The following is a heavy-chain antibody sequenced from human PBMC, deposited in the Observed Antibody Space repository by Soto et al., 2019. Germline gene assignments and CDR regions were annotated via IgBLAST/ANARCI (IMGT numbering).Heavy chain of an antibody. CDR1: DYTFFTYD. CDR3: ARHHGPTTSENWFDP. CDR2: ISTYSGDT. Sequence: QVHLVQSGVEVKTPGASVKVSCQASDYTFFTYDITWVRQAPGQGLEWMGWISTYSGDTKYAQKFQGTVTRTTYTATTTAYLELRSLESDDTDVYYSARHHGPTTSENWFDPWGQGTLVTVSS. V-gene: IGHV1-18*01. D-gene: IGHD5-12*01. J-gene: IGHJ5*02.